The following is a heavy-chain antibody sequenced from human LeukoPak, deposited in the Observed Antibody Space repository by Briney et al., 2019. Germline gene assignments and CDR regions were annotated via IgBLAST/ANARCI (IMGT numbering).Heavy chain of an antibody. Sequence: ASVKVSCKASGYTFTSYGISWVRQAPGQGLEWMGWISAYNGNTNYAQKLQGRVTMTTDTSTSTAYMELRSLRSDDTAVYYCAREGEHEQGYSGYVRYFDYWGQGTLVTVSS. CDR2: ISAYNGNT. J-gene: IGHJ4*02. CDR3: AREGEHEQGYSGYVRYFDY. CDR1: GYTFTSYG. V-gene: IGHV1-18*01. D-gene: IGHD5-12*01.